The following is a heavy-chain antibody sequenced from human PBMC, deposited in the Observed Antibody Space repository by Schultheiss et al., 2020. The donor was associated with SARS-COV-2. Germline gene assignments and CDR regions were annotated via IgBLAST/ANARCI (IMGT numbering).Heavy chain of an antibody. CDR3: TTDGGCSGGSCYMGVY. CDR2: ISGSGGST. J-gene: IGHJ4*02. D-gene: IGHD2-15*01. V-gene: IGHV3-23*01. CDR1: GFTFSNYE. Sequence: GGSLRLSCAASGFTFSNYEMNWVRQAPGKGLEWVSAISGSGGSTYYADSVKGRFTISRDNSKNTLYLQMNSLKTEDTAVYYCTTDGGCSGGSCYMGVYWGQGTLVTVSS.